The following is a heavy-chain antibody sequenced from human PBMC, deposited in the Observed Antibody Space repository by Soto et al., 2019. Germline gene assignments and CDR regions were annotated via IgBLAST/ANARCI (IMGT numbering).Heavy chain of an antibody. D-gene: IGHD3-10*01. CDR1: TYSFTSYY. J-gene: IGHJ3*01. V-gene: IGHV1-46*01. Sequence: GASVKVSCKASTYSFTSYYMHWVRQAPGQGLEWMGVINPSGGSTSFAQKFQGRVTMTRDTSTSTVYMELSSLRSEDTAVYYCAREYYYGSGSYGAAFDVWGQGTMVNVSS. CDR2: INPSGGST. CDR3: AREYYYGSGSYGAAFDV.